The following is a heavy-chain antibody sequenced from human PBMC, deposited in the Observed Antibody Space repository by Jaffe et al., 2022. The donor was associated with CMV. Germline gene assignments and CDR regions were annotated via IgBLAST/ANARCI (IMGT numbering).Heavy chain of an antibody. CDR3: ARGYRRDGYIKYYFDY. V-gene: IGHV4-59*01. J-gene: IGHJ4*02. D-gene: IGHD3-16*02. Sequence: QVQLQESGPGLVKPSETLSLTCTVSGGSISSYYWSWIRQPPGKGLEWIGYIYYSGSTNYNPSLKSRVTISVDTSKNQFSLKLSSVTAADTAVYYCARGYRRDGYIKYYFDYWGQGTLVTVSS. CDR2: IYYSGST. CDR1: GGSISSYY.